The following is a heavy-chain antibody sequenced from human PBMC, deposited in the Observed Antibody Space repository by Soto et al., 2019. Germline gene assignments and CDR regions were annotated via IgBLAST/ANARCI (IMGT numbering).Heavy chain of an antibody. D-gene: IGHD3-3*01. J-gene: IGHJ6*02. CDR1: CGSVSRGGSY. Sequence: TPSLPSHLLCGSVSRGGSYWSLFRQHPWKGMGGVGGIDYSGSTYYNPSLKSRVTISVDTSKNQFSLKLSSVTAADTAVYYCARGMYYDFWSGYYTPAEPYYYGMDVWGQGTTVTVSS. V-gene: IGHV4-31*02. CDR3: ARGMYYDFWSGYYTPAEPYYYGMDV. CDR2: IDYSGST.